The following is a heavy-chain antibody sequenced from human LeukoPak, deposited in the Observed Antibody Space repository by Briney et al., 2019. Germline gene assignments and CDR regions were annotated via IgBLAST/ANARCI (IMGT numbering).Heavy chain of an antibody. J-gene: IGHJ4*02. Sequence: GGSLRLSCAASGFTFSSYAMTWVRQAPGKGLGWVSTISGSGGSTYYADSVKGRFTISRDNSKNTLYLQMNSLRAGDSAVYYCAKDLTATVVTPFDYWGQGTLVTVSS. CDR2: ISGSGGST. D-gene: IGHD4-23*01. V-gene: IGHV3-23*01. CDR3: AKDLTATVVTPFDY. CDR1: GFTFSSYA.